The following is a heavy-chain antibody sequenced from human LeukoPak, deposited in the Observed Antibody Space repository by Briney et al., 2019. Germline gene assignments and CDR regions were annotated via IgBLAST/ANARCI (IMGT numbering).Heavy chain of an antibody. J-gene: IGHJ6*02. CDR2: IYYSGST. CDR1: GGSISSGDYY. Sequence: SETLSLTCTVSGGSISSGDYYWSWIRQPPGKGLEWIGYIYYSGSTYYNPSLKSRVTISVDTSKNQFSLKLSSVTAADTAVYYCARDLSHYYYGMDVWGQGTTVTVSS. V-gene: IGHV4-30-4*02. CDR3: ARDLSHYYYGMDV.